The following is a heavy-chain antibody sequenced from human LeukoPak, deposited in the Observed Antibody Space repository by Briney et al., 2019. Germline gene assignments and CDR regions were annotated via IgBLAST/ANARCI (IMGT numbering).Heavy chain of an antibody. CDR2: ISAYNGNI. D-gene: IGHD2-21*02. V-gene: IGHV1-18*01. J-gene: IGHJ4*02. CDR3: ARAGGRVVTAIDPY. CDR1: GYTFASYG. Sequence: GASVKVSCKASGYTFASYGINWVRQAPGQGLEWMGWISAYNGNINYAQKFQGRVTMTTDTSTSTVYLELRSLRSDDTAIYYCARAGGRVVTAIDPYWGQGTLVTVSS.